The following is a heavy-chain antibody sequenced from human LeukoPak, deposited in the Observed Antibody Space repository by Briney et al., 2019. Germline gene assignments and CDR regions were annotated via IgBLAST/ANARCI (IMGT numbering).Heavy chain of an antibody. CDR1: GGSISSYY. V-gene: IGHV4-4*07. CDR3: AREDYSSSSSWFGP. J-gene: IGHJ5*02. Sequence: SETLSLTCTVSGGSISSYYWSWIRRPAGKGLEWVGRIYSSGSTNYNPSLKSRVTMSVDTSKNQFSLKLSSVTAADTAVYYCAREDYSSSSSWFGPWGQGTVVTVSS. D-gene: IGHD6-6*01. CDR2: IYSSGST.